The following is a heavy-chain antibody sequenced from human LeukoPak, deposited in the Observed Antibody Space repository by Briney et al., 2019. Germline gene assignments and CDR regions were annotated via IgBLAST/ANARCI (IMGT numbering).Heavy chain of an antibody. J-gene: IGHJ6*03. V-gene: IGHV4-59*01. D-gene: IGHD4-11*01. CDR3: ARGRVSSSTWHSTYYYYFYMDV. Sequence: SETLSLTCTVSGVSITSYYWSWIRQPPGKGLEWIGYIDHAGTTNYNPSLNSRVTISRDTSKNHFSLQLSSVTAADTAVYFCARGRVSSSTWHSTYYYYFYMDVWGKGTTVTVSS. CDR1: GVSITSYY. CDR2: IDHAGTT.